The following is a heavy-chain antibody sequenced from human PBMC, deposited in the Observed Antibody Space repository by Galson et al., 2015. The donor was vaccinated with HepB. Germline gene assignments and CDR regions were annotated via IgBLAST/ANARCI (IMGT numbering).Heavy chain of an antibody. CDR2: ISGSGGST. J-gene: IGHJ4*02. V-gene: IGHV3-23*01. D-gene: IGHD4-17*01. CDR3: AKSILTSRKSTTVTPLSDY. CDR1: GFTFSSYA. Sequence: SLRLSCAASGFTFSSYAMSWVRQAPGKGLEWVSAISGSGGSTYYADSVKGRFTISRDNSKNTLYLQMNSLRAEDTAVYYCAKSILTSRKSTTVTPLSDYWGQGTLVTVSS.